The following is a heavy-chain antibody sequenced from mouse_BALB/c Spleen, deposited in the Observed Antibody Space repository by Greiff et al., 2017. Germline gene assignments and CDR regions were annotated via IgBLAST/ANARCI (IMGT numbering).Heavy chain of an antibody. J-gene: IGHJ4*01. CDR1: GFTFSNYW. CDR2: IRLKSNNYAT. V-gene: IGHV6-6*02. Sequence: EVQVVESGGGLVQPGGSMKLSCVASGFTFSNYWMNWVRQSPEKGLEWVAEIRLKSNNYATHYAESVKGRFTISRDDSKSSVYLQMNNLRAEDTGIYYCTRRGSYYGDDGYAMDYWGQGTSVTVSS. D-gene: IGHD2-2*01. CDR3: TRRGSYYGDDGYAMDY.